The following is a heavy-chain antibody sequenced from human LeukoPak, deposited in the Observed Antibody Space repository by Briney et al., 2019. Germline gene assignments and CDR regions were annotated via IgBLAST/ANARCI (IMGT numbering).Heavy chain of an antibody. CDR2: IYYSGST. CDR1: GGSISSYY. Sequence: SETLSLTCTVSGGSISSYYWSWIRQPPGKGLEWIGYIYYSGSTNYNPSLKSRVTISVDTSKNQFSLKLSSVTAADTAVYYCAREETANNWFDPWGQGTLDTVSS. V-gene: IGHV4-59*01. J-gene: IGHJ5*02. CDR3: AREETANNWFDP. D-gene: IGHD5-24*01.